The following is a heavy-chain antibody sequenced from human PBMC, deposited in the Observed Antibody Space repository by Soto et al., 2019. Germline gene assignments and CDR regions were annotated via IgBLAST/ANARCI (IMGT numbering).Heavy chain of an antibody. CDR2: INSDGSST. V-gene: IGHV3-74*01. Sequence: EVQLVESGGGLVQPGGSLRLSCAASGFTFSSYWMHWVRQAPGKGLVRVSRINSDGSSTSYADSVKGRFTISRDNAKNTRYLQMNSLRAEDTAVYYCAREGRHWFDPWGQGTLVTVSS. CDR3: AREGRHWFDP. J-gene: IGHJ5*02. CDR1: GFTFSSYW.